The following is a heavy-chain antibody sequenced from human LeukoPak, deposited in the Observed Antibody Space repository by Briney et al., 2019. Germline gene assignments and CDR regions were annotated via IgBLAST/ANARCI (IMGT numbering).Heavy chain of an antibody. CDR3: ARDRLYYDFWSGFDY. CDR1: GGSISSYY. Sequence: PSETLSLTCTVSGGSISSYYWSWIRQPPGKGLEWIGYIYYSGSTNYNPSLKSRVTISVGTSKNQFSLKLSSVTAADTAVYYCARDRLYYDFWSGFDYWGQGTLVTVPS. D-gene: IGHD3-3*01. V-gene: IGHV4-59*01. CDR2: IYYSGST. J-gene: IGHJ4*02.